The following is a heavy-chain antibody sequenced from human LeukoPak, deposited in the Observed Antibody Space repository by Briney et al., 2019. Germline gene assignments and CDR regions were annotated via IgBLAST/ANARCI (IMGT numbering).Heavy chain of an antibody. CDR2: INHSGST. CDR1: GGSFSGYY. CDR3: ARVYSPYYYYGMDV. V-gene: IGHV4-34*01. D-gene: IGHD1-26*01. Sequence: PSETLSLTCAVYGGSFSGYYWSWIRQPPGKGLEWIGEINHSGSTNYNPSLKSRVTISVDTSKNQFSLKLSSVTAADTAVYYCARVYSPYYYYGMDVWGQGTTVTVSS. J-gene: IGHJ6*02.